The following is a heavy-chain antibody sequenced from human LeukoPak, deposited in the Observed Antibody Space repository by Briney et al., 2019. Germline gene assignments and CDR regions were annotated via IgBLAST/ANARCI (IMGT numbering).Heavy chain of an antibody. Sequence: SETLSLTCTVSGGSLTSDFWSCIRQPPGKGLGWIAYIYYSGSTNYNPSLKRRVTISIDTSKNQFSLQLSSVTAADAGVYYCARVGADGRTYYYYYMDVWGKGTTVTVSS. J-gene: IGHJ6*03. D-gene: IGHD5-24*01. V-gene: IGHV4-59*01. CDR3: ARVGADGRTYYYYYMDV. CDR1: GGSLTSDF. CDR2: IYYSGST.